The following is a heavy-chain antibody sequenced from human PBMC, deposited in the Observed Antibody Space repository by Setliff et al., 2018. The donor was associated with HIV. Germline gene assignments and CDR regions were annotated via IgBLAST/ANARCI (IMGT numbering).Heavy chain of an antibody. J-gene: IGHJ4*02. D-gene: IGHD6-25*01. CDR2: IFNTGST. CDR1: GGSFSGYH. Sequence: SETLSLTCSVSGGSFSGYHWNWIRQPAGKGLEWIGYIFNTGSTYYKSSLASRLTMSIDTSRNQFSLKLRSVTAADTAVFYCARMSVSAAVYFDSWGQGTLVTVSS. V-gene: IGHV4-59*04. CDR3: ARMSVSAAVYFDS.